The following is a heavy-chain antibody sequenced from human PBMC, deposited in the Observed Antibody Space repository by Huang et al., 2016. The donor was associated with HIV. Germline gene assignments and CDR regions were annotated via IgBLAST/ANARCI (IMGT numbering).Heavy chain of an antibody. CDR2: INAGNGNT. D-gene: IGHD6-25*01. Sequence: QVQLVQSGAEVKKPGASVKVSCKASGYIFSTYDTHWVRHAPGQRLEWMGRINAGNGNTKYSQRFQGRVTITRDTAANTAYVELSSLRSEDTGVYYCARGIAAGDYWGQGTLVTVSS. V-gene: IGHV1-3*01. CDR1: GYIFSTYD. J-gene: IGHJ4*02. CDR3: ARGIAAGDY.